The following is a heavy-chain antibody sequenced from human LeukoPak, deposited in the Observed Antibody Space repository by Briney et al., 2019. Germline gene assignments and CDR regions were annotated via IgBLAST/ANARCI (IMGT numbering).Heavy chain of an antibody. CDR2: ISWNSGSI. J-gene: IGHJ4*02. CDR3: AKGYGDYLNDILDY. CDR1: GFTFDDYA. V-gene: IGHV3-9*01. D-gene: IGHD4-17*01. Sequence: PGGSLRLSCAASGFTFDDYAMHWVRQAPGKGLEWVSGISWNSGSIGYADSVKGRSTISRDNAKNSLYLQMNSLRAEDTALYYCAKGYGDYLNDILDYWGQGTLVTVSS.